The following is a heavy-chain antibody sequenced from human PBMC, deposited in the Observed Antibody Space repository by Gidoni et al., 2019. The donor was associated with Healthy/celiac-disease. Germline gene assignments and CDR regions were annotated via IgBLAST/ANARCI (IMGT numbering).Heavy chain of an antibody. J-gene: IGHJ4*02. CDR1: GGSIGSGDYY. V-gene: IGHV4-30-4*01. Sequence: QVQLQESGPGLVKPSQTLSLTCTVSGGSIGSGDYYWSWIRQPPGKGLEWIGYIYYSGSTYYNPSLKSRVTISVDTSKNQFSLKLSSVTAADTAVYYCARKYYDKTPNDLRPFDYWGQGTLVTVSS. CDR2: IYYSGST. CDR3: ARKYYDKTPNDLRPFDY. D-gene: IGHD3-22*01.